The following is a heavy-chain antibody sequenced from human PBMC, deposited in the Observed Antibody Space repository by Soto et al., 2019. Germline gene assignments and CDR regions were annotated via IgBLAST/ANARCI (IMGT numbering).Heavy chain of an antibody. CDR2: INPNSGGK. CDR1: GYTFTGYY. CDR3: ARGLRNYYDSSGYYSH. D-gene: IGHD3-22*01. Sequence: ASVKVSCKASGYTFTGYYIHWVRQAPGRGLEWMGWINPNSGGKNYAQKFQGRVTMTRETSISTAYMELSRLRSDDTAVYYCARGLRNYYDSSGYYSHWGQGTMVTVSS. V-gene: IGHV1-2*02. J-gene: IGHJ4*02.